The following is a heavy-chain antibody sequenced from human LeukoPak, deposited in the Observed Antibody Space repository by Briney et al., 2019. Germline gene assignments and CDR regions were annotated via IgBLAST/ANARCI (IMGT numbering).Heavy chain of an antibody. Sequence: GGSLRLSCAASGFTFSSYSMNRVRQAPGKGLEWVSYISSSSSTIYYADSVKGRFTISRDNAKNSLYLQMNSLRAEDTAVYYCAREGTMIGARSNAFDIWGQGTMVTVSS. J-gene: IGHJ3*02. CDR1: GFTFSSYS. V-gene: IGHV3-48*01. CDR2: ISSSSSTI. D-gene: IGHD3-22*01. CDR3: AREGTMIGARSNAFDI.